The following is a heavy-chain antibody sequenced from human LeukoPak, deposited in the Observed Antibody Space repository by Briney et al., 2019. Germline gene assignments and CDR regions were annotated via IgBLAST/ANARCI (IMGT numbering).Heavy chain of an antibody. D-gene: IGHD1-20*01. CDR1: GGSFSSSY. V-gene: IGHV4-59*01. Sequence: SETLSLTCTVSGGSFSSSYWNWIRQPPGKGLEWIGYIHYSGSTNYNPSLKSRVTISVDTSKNQFSLRLRSVTAADTAVYYCVSHNWNDRAFDIWGQGKMVIVSP. J-gene: IGHJ3*02. CDR2: IHYSGST. CDR3: VSHNWNDRAFDI.